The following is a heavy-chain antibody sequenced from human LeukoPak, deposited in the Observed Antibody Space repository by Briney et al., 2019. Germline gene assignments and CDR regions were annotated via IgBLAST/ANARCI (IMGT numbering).Heavy chain of an antibody. CDR2: IYYSGST. V-gene: IGHV4-28*01. D-gene: IGHD1-26*01. J-gene: IGHJ5*02. CDR3: ATNIEDSGSSYFAP. Sequence: SDTQSLTCAVSGYSISSSSWWGWIRQPPGKGLKWIGYIYYSGSTYYNPSLKSRVTMSVDTSMNQFSLKLSSVTAVDTAVYYCATNIEDSGSSYFAPWGQGTLVTVSS. CDR1: GYSISSSSW.